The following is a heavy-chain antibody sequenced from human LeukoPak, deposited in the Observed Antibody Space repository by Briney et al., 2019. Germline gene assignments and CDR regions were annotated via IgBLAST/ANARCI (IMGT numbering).Heavy chain of an antibody. J-gene: IGHJ5*02. CDR2: ISAYNGNT. Sequence: ASVKVSCKASGYTFTSYGISWVRQAPGQGLEWMGWISAYNGNTNYAQKLQGRVTITADKSTSTAYMELSSLRSEDTAVYYCARTKVVAPTAPNWFDPWGQGTLVTVSS. V-gene: IGHV1-18*01. CDR3: ARTKVVAPTAPNWFDP. CDR1: GYTFTSYG. D-gene: IGHD2-15*01.